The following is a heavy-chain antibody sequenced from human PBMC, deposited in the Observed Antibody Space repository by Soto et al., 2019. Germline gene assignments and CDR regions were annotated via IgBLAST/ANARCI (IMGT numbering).Heavy chain of an antibody. Sequence: ASVKVSCKASGYTFTSYYMHWVRQAPGQGLELMGIINPSGGSTSYAQKFQGRVTMTRDTSTSTVYMELSSLRSEDTAVYYCARGDGSGSHRSYYFDYWGQGTLVTVYS. CDR1: GYTFTSYY. D-gene: IGHD3-10*01. CDR2: INPSGGST. CDR3: ARGDGSGSHRSYYFDY. J-gene: IGHJ4*02. V-gene: IGHV1-46*01.